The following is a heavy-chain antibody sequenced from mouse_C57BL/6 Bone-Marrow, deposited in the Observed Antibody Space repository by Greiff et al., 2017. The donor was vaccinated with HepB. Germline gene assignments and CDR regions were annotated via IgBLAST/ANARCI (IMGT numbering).Heavy chain of an antibody. CDR2: IRNKANGYTT. CDR3: ARYESTNYYGSSYEDYAMDY. V-gene: IGHV7-3*01. Sequence: EVHLVESGGGLVQPGGSLSLSCAASGFTFTDYYMSWVRQPPGKALEWLGFIRNKANGYTTEYSASVKGRFTISRDNSQSILYLQMNALRAEDSATYYCARYESTNYYGSSYEDYAMDYWGQGTSVTVSS. J-gene: IGHJ4*01. D-gene: IGHD1-1*01. CDR1: GFTFTDYY.